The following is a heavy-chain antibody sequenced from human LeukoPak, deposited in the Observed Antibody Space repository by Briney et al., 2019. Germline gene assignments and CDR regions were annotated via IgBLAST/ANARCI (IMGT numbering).Heavy chain of an antibody. CDR3: AREGFDYGFDI. V-gene: IGHV1-2*02. CDR1: GYTFTAYY. Sequence: ASVKVSCKASGYTFTAYYMHWVRQAPGQGLEWMGWINPNSGGTKSAQKFQGRVTMTRDTSISTAYMEVSGLRSDDTALYYCAREGFDYGFDIWGQGTMVTVSS. J-gene: IGHJ3*02. D-gene: IGHD3-9*01. CDR2: INPNSGGT.